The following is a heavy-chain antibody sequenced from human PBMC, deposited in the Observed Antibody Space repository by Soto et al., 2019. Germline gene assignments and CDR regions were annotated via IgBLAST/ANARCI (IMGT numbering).Heavy chain of an antibody. V-gene: IGHV2-5*02. CDR1: GFSLSTSGVG. D-gene: IGHD3-10*01. CDR3: AHTQLNYYGSGTYYFDY. J-gene: IGHJ4*02. CDR2: IYWDDDK. Sequence: QITLKESGPTLVKATQTLTLTCTFSGFSLSTSGVGVGWIRQPPGKALEWLALIYWDDDKRYSPSLKSRLTITKDTSKIPVVLIMTNMDPVDTATYYCAHTQLNYYGSGTYYFDYWGQGTLVTVSS.